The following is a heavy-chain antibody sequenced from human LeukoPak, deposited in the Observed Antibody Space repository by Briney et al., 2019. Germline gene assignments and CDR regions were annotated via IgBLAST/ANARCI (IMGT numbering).Heavy chain of an antibody. CDR3: ARGAMITFGGVIPLRSHDFDY. D-gene: IGHD3-16*02. J-gene: IGHJ4*02. V-gene: IGHV1-18*01. CDR1: GYTFTSYG. Sequence: VASVKVSCKASGYTFTSYGISWVRQAPGQGLEWMGWISAYNGNTNYAQKLQGRVTMTTDTSTSTAYMELRSLRSDDTAVYYCARGAMITFGGVIPLRSHDFDYWGQGTLVTVSS. CDR2: ISAYNGNT.